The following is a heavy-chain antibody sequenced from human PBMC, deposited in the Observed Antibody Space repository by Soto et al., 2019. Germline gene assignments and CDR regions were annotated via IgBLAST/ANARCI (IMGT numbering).Heavy chain of an antibody. D-gene: IGHD2-15*01. CDR2: IIPIFGTA. CDR1: GGTFSSYA. CDR3: ARVGLGYCSGGSCTDY. V-gene: IGHV1-69*05. J-gene: IGHJ4*02. Sequence: QVQLVQSGAEVKKPGSSVKVSCKASGGTFSSYAISWVRQAPGQGLEWMGGIIPIFGTANYAQKFQGSVTITXXEXTXXAYMELSSLRSEDTAVYYCARVGLGYCSGGSCTDYWGQGTLVTVSS.